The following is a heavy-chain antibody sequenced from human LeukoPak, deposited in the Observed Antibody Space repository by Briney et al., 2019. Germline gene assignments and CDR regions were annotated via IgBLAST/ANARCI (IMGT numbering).Heavy chain of an antibody. Sequence: GGSLRLSCAASGFTVSSNYMSWVRQAPGKGLEWVSVIFSGGSTYYADSVKGRYTISRDNSKNTVYLQMNSLRAEDTAVYYCARDLGNGMDVWGQGTTVTVSS. V-gene: IGHV3-53*01. J-gene: IGHJ6*02. CDR3: ARDLGNGMDV. CDR1: GFTVSSNY. CDR2: IFSGGST.